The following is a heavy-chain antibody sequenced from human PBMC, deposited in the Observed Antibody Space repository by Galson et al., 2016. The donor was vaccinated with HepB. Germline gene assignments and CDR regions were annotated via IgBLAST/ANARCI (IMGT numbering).Heavy chain of an antibody. J-gene: IGHJ3*02. CDR1: GFTVSSNY. Sequence: SLRLSCAASGFTVSSNYMSWVRQPPGGGLEWVSVIYTNGDTYYADSVKGRFTISRDNSKNTLHLQMNSLTTDDTAVYFCARGRIVVVTTIGDAFDKWGQGTLVTVSS. D-gene: IGHD2-21*02. CDR2: IYTNGDT. V-gene: IGHV3-66*03. CDR3: ARGRIVVVTTIGDAFDK.